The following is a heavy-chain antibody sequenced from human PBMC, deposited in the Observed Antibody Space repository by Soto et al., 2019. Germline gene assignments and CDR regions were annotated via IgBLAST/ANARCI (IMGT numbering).Heavy chain of an antibody. V-gene: IGHV3-48*01. J-gene: IGHJ4*02. CDR1: GFTFSSYS. Sequence: EVQLVESGGGLVQPGGSLRLSCAASGFTFSSYSMNWVRQAPGKGLEWVSYISSSSTFINYADSVKGRFTISRDNAKSPLYMQMNSLGAEEMAMYYCAGAPPARGRYDYFDYWGQGALVTVSS. D-gene: IGHD3-16*01. CDR2: ISSSSTFI. CDR3: AGAPPARGRYDYFDY.